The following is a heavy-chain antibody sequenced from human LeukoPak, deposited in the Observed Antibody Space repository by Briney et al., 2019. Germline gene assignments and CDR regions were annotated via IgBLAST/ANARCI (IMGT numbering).Heavy chain of an antibody. V-gene: IGHV4-59*08. CDR2: IYYSGST. CDR1: GGSISSYY. J-gene: IGHJ5*02. Sequence: SETLSLTCTVSGGSISSYYWSWIRQPPGKGLEWIGYIYYSGSTNYNPSLKSRVTISVDTSKNQFSLKLSSVTAADTAVYYCARNYYYLWGSYFDLDPWGQGTLVTVSS. D-gene: IGHD3-16*01. CDR3: ARNYYYLWGSYFDLDP.